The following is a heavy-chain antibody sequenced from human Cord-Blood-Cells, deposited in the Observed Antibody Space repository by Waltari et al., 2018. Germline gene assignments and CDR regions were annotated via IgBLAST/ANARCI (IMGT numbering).Heavy chain of an antibody. J-gene: IGHJ4*02. CDR3: ARGTFQNWGYFDY. Sequence: QVQLVESGGGVVQPGRSLRLSCAASGFTFSSYAMHWVRQAPGKGLEWVAVISYDGSNKYYADSVKGRFTISRDNSKNTLYLQMNSLRAEDTAVYYCARGTFQNWGYFDYWGQGTLVTVSS. D-gene: IGHD7-27*01. CDR2: ISYDGSNK. CDR1: GFTFSSYA. V-gene: IGHV3-30-3*01.